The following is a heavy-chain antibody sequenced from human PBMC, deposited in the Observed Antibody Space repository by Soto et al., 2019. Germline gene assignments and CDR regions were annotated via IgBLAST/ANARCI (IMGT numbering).Heavy chain of an antibody. Sequence: ASVKVSCKASGGTFSSYAISWVRQAPGQGLEWMGGIIPIFGTANYAQKFQGRVTITADKSTSTAYMELSSLRSEDTAVYYCASSEIVVVVAATPGAFDIWGQGTMVTVSS. D-gene: IGHD2-15*01. V-gene: IGHV1-69*06. CDR3: ASSEIVVVVAATPGAFDI. J-gene: IGHJ3*02. CDR2: IIPIFGTA. CDR1: GGTFSSYA.